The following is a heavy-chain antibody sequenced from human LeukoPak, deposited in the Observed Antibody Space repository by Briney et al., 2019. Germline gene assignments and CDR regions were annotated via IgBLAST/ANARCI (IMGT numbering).Heavy chain of an antibody. CDR2: IYHSGST. Sequence: PSETLSLTCTVSGDSISSYYWSWIRQPPGKGLEWIGYIYHSGSTNYNPSLKSRVTISADTSKDQFSLKLASVTAADTAVYYCARDVLPQDYWGQGTLVTVSS. CDR3: ARDVLPQDY. J-gene: IGHJ4*02. CDR1: GDSISSYY. V-gene: IGHV4-59*01. D-gene: IGHD2-15*01.